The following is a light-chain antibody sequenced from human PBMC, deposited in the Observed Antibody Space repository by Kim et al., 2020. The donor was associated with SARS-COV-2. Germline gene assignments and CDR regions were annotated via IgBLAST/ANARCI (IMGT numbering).Light chain of an antibody. CDR3: QQYNTYPS. Sequence: DIQMTQSPSTLSASVGDRVTITCRASQTVESWLAWYQQKPGKAPKLLIYDASSLESGVPSRFSGSRSGTEFTLTISSLQPDDFATYYCQQYNTYPSCGQGTRLEIK. CDR2: DAS. V-gene: IGKV1-5*01. J-gene: IGKJ5*01. CDR1: QTVESW.